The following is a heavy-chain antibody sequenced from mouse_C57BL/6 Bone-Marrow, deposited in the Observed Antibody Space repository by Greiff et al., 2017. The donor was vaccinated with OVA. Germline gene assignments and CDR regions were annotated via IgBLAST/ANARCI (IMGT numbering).Heavy chain of an antibody. J-gene: IGHJ4*01. Sequence: QVQLQQSGAELVRPGASVKLSCKASGYTFTDYYINWVKQRPGQGLEWIARIYPGSGNTYYNEKFKGKATLTAEKSSSTAYMQLSSLTSEDSAVYFCARGAQATPFYYAMDYWGQGTSVTVSS. CDR3: ARGAQATPFYYAMDY. CDR1: GYTFTDYY. V-gene: IGHV1-76*01. CDR2: IYPGSGNT. D-gene: IGHD3-2*02.